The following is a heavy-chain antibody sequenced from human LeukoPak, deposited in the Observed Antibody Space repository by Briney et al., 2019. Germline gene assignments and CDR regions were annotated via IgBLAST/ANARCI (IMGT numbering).Heavy chain of an antibody. J-gene: IGHJ4*02. CDR2: IYSGGST. D-gene: IGHD3-22*01. CDR3: ARSPPGSNYYDSSGYLNYFDY. CDR1: GFTVSSNY. V-gene: IGHV3-66*01. Sequence: GGSLRLSCAASGFTVSSNYMSWVRQAPGKGLEWVSLIYSGGSTYYADSVKGRFTISRDNSKNTLYLQMNSLRAEDTAVYYCARSPPGSNYYDSSGYLNYFDYWGQGTLVIVSS.